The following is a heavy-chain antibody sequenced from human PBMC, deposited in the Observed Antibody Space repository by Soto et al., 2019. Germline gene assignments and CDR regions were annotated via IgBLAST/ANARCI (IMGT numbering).Heavy chain of an antibody. Sequence: VQLRESGPGLVKPSETLSLTCTVSGGSISRYYWSWIRQPAGKGLEWIGRIYWSGGTNYNPSLKSRVTMSVDSSKRQFSLKINSITAADTAVYYCARGSAAGVDYGMDVWGQGTTVTVSS. D-gene: IGHD6-13*01. V-gene: IGHV4-4*07. CDR2: IYWSGGT. CDR1: GGSISRYY. J-gene: IGHJ6*02. CDR3: ARGSAAGVDYGMDV.